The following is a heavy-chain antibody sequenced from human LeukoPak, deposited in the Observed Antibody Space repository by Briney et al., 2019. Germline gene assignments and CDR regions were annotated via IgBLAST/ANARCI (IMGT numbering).Heavy chain of an antibody. CDR3: ARDSSGSFDY. D-gene: IGHD6-19*01. CDR1: GFTFSSYE. CDR2: ISSSGSTI. J-gene: IGHJ4*02. V-gene: IGHV3-48*03. Sequence: GGSLRLSCAASGFTFSSYEMNWVRQAPGKGLEWVSYISSSGSTIYYADSVKGRFTISRDNAKNSLYLQMGSLRAEDMAVYYCARDSSGSFDYWGQGTLVTVSS.